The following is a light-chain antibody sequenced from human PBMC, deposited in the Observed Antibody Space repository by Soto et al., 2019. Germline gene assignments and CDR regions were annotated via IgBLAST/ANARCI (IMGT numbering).Light chain of an antibody. CDR1: QSVSSSY. CDR2: GAS. CDR3: QQYNNWPPT. J-gene: IGKJ1*01. V-gene: IGKV3-15*01. Sequence: EIVLTKSPGTLSLSPGERATLSCRASQSVSSSYLAWYQQKPGQAPRLLIYGASKRAIGLPARFSGSGSGTEFTLTITSLQSEYFEVYYCQQYNNWPPTFGQGTKV.